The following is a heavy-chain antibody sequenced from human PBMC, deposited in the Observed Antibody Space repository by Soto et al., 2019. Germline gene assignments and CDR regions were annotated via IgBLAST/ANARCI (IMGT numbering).Heavy chain of an antibody. CDR2: IIPIFGTA. CDR3: AAREQPTSSSGHEHNLDDAFDI. J-gene: IGHJ3*02. D-gene: IGHD6-19*01. V-gene: IGHV1-69*13. Sequence: ASVKVSCKASGGTFSSYAISWVRQAPGQGLEWMGGIIPIFGTANYAQKFQGRVTITADESTSTPYMELSSLRSEDTDVYYCAAREQPTSSSGHEHNLDDAFDIWGQGTMVTVSS. CDR1: GGTFSSYA.